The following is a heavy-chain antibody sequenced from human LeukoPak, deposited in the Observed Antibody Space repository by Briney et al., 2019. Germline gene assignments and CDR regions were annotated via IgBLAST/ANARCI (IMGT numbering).Heavy chain of an antibody. CDR3: ARARFEVYTVRSFYYGMDV. V-gene: IGHV4-39*07. CDR2: INDSGSS. CDR1: GGSISSYSYY. D-gene: IGHD2-2*02. J-gene: IGHJ6*02. Sequence: PSETLSLTCTVSGGSISSYSYYWGWIRQPPGKGLEWIGEINDSGSSTYTPSLKNRVTISLDTSKNQFSLKVFSMTAADTAVYYCARARFEVYTVRSFYYGMDVWGQGTTVTVSS.